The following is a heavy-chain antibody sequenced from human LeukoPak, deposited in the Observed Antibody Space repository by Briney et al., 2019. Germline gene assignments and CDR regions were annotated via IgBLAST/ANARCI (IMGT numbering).Heavy chain of an antibody. Sequence: QSGGSLRLSCAASGFTLEDYAMLGLGQPPGKGLEGVSGISGNRGSIGYADSVKGRFTISRDNAKNSLYLQMNSLRAEDTALYYCAKSVVLWDWFDPWGQGTLVTVSS. CDR2: ISGNRGSI. J-gene: IGHJ5*02. V-gene: IGHV3-9*01. CDR1: GFTLEDYA. D-gene: IGHD3-22*01. CDR3: AKSVVLWDWFDP.